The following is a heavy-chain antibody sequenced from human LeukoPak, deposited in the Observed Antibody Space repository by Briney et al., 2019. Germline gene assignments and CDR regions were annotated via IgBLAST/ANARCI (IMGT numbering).Heavy chain of an antibody. CDR3: ARRDGVY. Sequence: SETLSLTCAVYGGSFSGYYWTWIRQPPGRGLEWIGEINHSGSNNYNPSLKSRVTISVDTSKNQFSLKLSSVTAADTAVYYCARRDGVYWGQGTLVTVSS. J-gene: IGHJ4*02. CDR1: GGSFSGYY. D-gene: IGHD3-16*01. V-gene: IGHV4-34*01. CDR2: INHSGSN.